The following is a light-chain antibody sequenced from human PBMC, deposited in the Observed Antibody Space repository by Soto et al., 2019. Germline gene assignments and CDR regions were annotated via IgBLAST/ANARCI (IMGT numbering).Light chain of an antibody. CDR1: QSLVYSDGNTY. V-gene: IGKV2-30*01. CDR2: KVS. CDR3: MQGTHWPPYT. J-gene: IGKJ2*01. Sequence: VVMTPSPLSLPVTLGQPASISCRSSQSLVYSDGNTYLNWFQQRPGQSPRRVIYKVSNRDSGVPDRFSGSGSGADFTVKISRVEAEDVGVYYCMQGTHWPPYTFGQGTKLEIK.